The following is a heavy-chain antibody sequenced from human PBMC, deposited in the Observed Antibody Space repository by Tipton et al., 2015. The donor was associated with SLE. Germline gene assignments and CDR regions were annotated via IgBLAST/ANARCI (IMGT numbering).Heavy chain of an antibody. D-gene: IGHD6-19*01. J-gene: IGHJ6*03. CDR1: GGSISSYY. CDR2: IYYSGST. CDR3: ASEVAVAGRHYYYYMDV. V-gene: IGHV4-59*08. Sequence: TLSLTCTVSGGSISSYYWSWIRQPPGKGLEWIGYIYYSGSTNYNPSLKSRVTISVDTSKNQFSLKLSSVTAADTAVYYCASEVAVAGRHYYYYMDVWGKGTTVTVSS.